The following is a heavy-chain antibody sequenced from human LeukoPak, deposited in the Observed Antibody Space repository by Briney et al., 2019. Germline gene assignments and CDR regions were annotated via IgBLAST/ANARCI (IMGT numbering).Heavy chain of an antibody. Sequence: SETLSLTCTVSGGSVSGSSNYWGWIRQPPGKGLAWIGSLYSGGNTYYNPSLESRVTISVDTSKNQFSLKVRSVTAADTAVYYCARARTLSSLFDYWGQGTLVTVSS. V-gene: IGHV4-39*07. CDR3: ARARTLSSLFDY. CDR1: GGSVSGSSNY. CDR2: LYSGGNT. J-gene: IGHJ4*02.